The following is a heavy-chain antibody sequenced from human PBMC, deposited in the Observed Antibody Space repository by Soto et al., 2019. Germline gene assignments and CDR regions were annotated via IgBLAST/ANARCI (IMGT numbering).Heavy chain of an antibody. V-gene: IGHV3-11*01. Sequence: GGSLRLSCVASGLTFIDFYMSWVRQAPGKGLDWVSYIDPSGTTIVYADSVKGRFTVSRDNAKNSLYLQMDSLRGEASAVYYCARGHHGLEIWGRGTTVTVSS. CDR2: IDPSGTTI. CDR3: ARGHHGLEI. CDR1: GLTFIDFY. J-gene: IGHJ6*02.